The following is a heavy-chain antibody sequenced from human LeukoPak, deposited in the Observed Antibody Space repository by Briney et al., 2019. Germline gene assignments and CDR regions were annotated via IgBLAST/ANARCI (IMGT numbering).Heavy chain of an antibody. J-gene: IGHJ6*02. Sequence: GGSLRLSCAASGFTFSNAWMSWVCQAPGKGLEWVGRIKSKTDGGTTDYAAPVKGRFTISRDDSKNTLYLQMNSLKTEDTAVYYRTLGGIFGVAYYYGMDVWGQGTTVTVSS. CDR2: IKSKTDGGTT. CDR1: GFTFSNAW. D-gene: IGHD3-3*01. V-gene: IGHV3-15*01. CDR3: TLGGIFGVAYYYGMDV.